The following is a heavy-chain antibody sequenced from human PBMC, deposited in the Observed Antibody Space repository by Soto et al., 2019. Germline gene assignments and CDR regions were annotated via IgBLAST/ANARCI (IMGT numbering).Heavy chain of an antibody. Sequence: ASVKVSCKASGGTFSSYAISWVRQAPGQGLEWMGGIIPILGIANYAQKFQGRVTITADKSTSTAYMELSSLRSEDTAVYYCARGTDSSWYGDYWGPGTLVTVSS. CDR1: GGTFSSYA. J-gene: IGHJ4*02. V-gene: IGHV1-69*10. CDR3: ARGTDSSWYGDY. D-gene: IGHD6-13*01. CDR2: IIPILGIA.